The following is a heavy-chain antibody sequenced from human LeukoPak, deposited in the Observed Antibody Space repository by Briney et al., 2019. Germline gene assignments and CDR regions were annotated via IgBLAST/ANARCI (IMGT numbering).Heavy chain of an antibody. D-gene: IGHD1-7*01. Sequence: GGSLRLSCAASGFTFSSYAISWVRQAPGKGLEWVSVISGGGGSTYYADSVKGRFTISRDNAKNSLYLQMNSLRAEDTAVYYCAVRNSAFDYWGQGTLVTVSS. V-gene: IGHV3-23*01. J-gene: IGHJ4*02. CDR3: AVRNSAFDY. CDR1: GFTFSSYA. CDR2: ISGGGGST.